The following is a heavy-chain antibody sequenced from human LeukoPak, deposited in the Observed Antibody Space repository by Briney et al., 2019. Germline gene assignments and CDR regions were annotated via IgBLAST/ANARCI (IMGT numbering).Heavy chain of an antibody. CDR2: IIPIFGTA. Sequence: SVKVSCKASGGTFTSYAISWVRQGPGQGLEWMGGIIPIFGTANYAQKFQGRVTITADKSTSTAYMELSSLRSEDTAVYYCARVVAAAAALEVGMDVWGKGTTVTVSS. CDR1: GGTFTSYA. D-gene: IGHD6-13*01. CDR3: ARVVAAAAALEVGMDV. J-gene: IGHJ6*04. V-gene: IGHV1-69*06.